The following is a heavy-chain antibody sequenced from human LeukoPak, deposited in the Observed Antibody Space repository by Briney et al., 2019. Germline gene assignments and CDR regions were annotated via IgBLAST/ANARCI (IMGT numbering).Heavy chain of an antibody. CDR2: IIPILGIA. Sequence: ASVKVSCKASGGTFSSYAISWVRQAPGQGLEWMGRIIPILGIANYAQKFQGRVTITADKSTSTAYMELSSLRSEDTAVYYCARDSLGLTEYGDYGPIRGPFDCWGQGTLVTVSS. J-gene: IGHJ4*02. V-gene: IGHV1-69*04. CDR3: ARDSLGLTEYGDYGPIRGPFDC. D-gene: IGHD4-17*01. CDR1: GGTFSSYA.